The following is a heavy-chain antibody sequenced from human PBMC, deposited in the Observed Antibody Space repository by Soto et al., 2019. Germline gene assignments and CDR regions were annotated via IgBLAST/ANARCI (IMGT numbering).Heavy chain of an antibody. CDR3: ARPANTVADHFDL. CDR2: IYPSDSDT. D-gene: IGHD4-17*01. J-gene: IGHJ4*02. V-gene: IGHV5-51*01. CDR1: GYTFTIYW. Sequence: GESLKISCQVSGYTFTIYWIGWVRQMPGKGLEWMGIIYPSDSDTRYSPSFQGQVTISADQSINTAYLQWDSLKASDTAIYYCARPANTVADHFDLWGQGTPVTV.